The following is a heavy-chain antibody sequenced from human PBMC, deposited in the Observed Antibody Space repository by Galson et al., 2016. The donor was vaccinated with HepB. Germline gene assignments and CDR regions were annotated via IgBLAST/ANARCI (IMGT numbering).Heavy chain of an antibody. CDR3: AKNGPAHSGGWHFGL. CDR2: AYHSGNS. Sequence: SETLSLTCAVSGGSVSSDTWWSWVRQSPGKGLEWIAEAYHSGNSNYNPALKTRLITSVDSSKNEISLKLTSVTAADTAVYYCAKNGPAHSGGWHFGLWGRGTLVTVSS. D-gene: IGHD6-25*01. J-gene: IGHJ2*01. CDR1: GGSVSSDTW. V-gene: IGHV4-4*02.